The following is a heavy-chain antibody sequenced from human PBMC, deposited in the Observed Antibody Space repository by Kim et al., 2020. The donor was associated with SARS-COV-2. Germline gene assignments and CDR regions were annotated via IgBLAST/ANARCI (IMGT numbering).Heavy chain of an antibody. V-gene: IGHV3-49*04. CDR2: IRSKAYGGTT. CDR3: TSYGSGSPGFYFDY. Sequence: GGSLRLSCTASGFTFGDYAMSWVRQAPGKGLEWVGFIRSKAYGGTTEYAASVKGRFTISRDDSKSIAYLQMNSLKTEDTAVYYYTSYGSGSPGFYFDYWGQGTLVTVSS. D-gene: IGHD3-10*01. J-gene: IGHJ4*02. CDR1: GFTFGDYA.